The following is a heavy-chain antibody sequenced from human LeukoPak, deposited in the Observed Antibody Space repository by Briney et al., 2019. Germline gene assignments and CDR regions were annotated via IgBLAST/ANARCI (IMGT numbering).Heavy chain of an antibody. Sequence: GGSLRLSCAASGFTFTSYWIHWVRQVPGKGLEWVSRIDGDGSSRSYADSVQGRFTISRDNGKKTVFLQMNSLSAEDTAVYYCARILEGYYYFGLDVWGQGTTVIVSS. CDR3: ARILEGYYYFGLDV. CDR1: GFTFTSYW. CDR2: IDGDGSSR. D-gene: IGHD3/OR15-3a*01. V-gene: IGHV3-74*01. J-gene: IGHJ6*02.